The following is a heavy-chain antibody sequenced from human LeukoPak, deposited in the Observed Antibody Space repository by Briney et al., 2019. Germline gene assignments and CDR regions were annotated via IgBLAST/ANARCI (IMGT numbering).Heavy chain of an antibody. CDR1: GGSINNNY. CDR3: ARLRYSSGYYLFDY. V-gene: IGHV4-59*01. CDR2: IYYSGST. J-gene: IGHJ4*02. D-gene: IGHD6-19*01. Sequence: TSETLSLTCTVSGGSINNNYWSWVRQPPGKGLEWIGYIYYSGSTNYNPSLKSRVTTSVDTSKNQFSLKLSSVTAADTAVYYCARLRYSSGYYLFDYWGQGTLVTVSS.